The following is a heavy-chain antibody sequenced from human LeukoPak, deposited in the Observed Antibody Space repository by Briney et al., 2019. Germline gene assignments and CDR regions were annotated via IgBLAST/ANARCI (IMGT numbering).Heavy chain of an antibody. CDR2: IYYSGST. CDR1: GGSISSYY. D-gene: IGHD3-10*01. J-gene: IGHJ5*02. Sequence: SETLSLTCTVSGGSISSYYWSRIRQPPGKGLEWIGYIYYSGSTNYNPSLKSRVTISVDTSKNQFSLKLSSVTAADTAVYYCARADGSGSYYNRWFDPWGQGTLVTVSS. CDR3: ARADGSGSYYNRWFDP. V-gene: IGHV4-59*01.